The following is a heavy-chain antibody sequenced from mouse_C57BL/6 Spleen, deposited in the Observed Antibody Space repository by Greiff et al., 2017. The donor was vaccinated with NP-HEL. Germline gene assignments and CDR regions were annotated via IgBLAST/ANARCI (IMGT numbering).Heavy chain of an antibody. Sequence: VQLQQSGAELVRPGASVKLSCKASGYTFTDYYINWVKQRPGQGLEWIARIYPGSGNTYYNEKFKGKATLTAEKSSSTAYMQLSSLTSEDSAVYFCARLGYYGSSYNYFDYWGQGTTLTVSS. V-gene: IGHV1-76*01. CDR3: ARLGYYGSSYNYFDY. D-gene: IGHD1-1*01. CDR1: GYTFTDYY. J-gene: IGHJ2*01. CDR2: IYPGSGNT.